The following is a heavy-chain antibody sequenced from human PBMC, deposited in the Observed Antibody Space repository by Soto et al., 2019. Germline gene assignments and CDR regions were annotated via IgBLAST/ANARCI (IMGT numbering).Heavy chain of an antibody. CDR1: GFTFSSYS. J-gene: IGHJ6*03. V-gene: IGHV3-48*01. CDR3: ARVGWFGESEYYYYYYYMDV. D-gene: IGHD3-10*01. Sequence: GGSLRLSCAASGFTFSSYSMNWVRQAPGKGLEWVSYISSSSSTIYYADSVKGRFTISRDNAKNSLYLQMNSLRAEDTAVYYCARVGWFGESEYYYYYYYMDVWGKGTTVTVSS. CDR2: ISSSSSTI.